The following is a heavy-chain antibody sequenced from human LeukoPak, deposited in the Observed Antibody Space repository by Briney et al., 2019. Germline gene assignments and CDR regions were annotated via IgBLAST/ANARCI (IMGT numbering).Heavy chain of an antibody. CDR2: INHSGST. J-gene: IGHJ4*02. CDR3: ARGGLSMIRGVISRRSPCIDH. D-gene: IGHD3-10*01. V-gene: IGHV4-34*01. CDR1: GGSFSGYY. Sequence: SETLSLTCAAYGGSFSGYYWSWIRQPPGKGLEWIGEINHSGSTNYNPSLKSRVTISVDTSKNQFSLKLSSVTAAETAVYYCARGGLSMIRGVISRRSPCIDHWGQGTLVTVSS.